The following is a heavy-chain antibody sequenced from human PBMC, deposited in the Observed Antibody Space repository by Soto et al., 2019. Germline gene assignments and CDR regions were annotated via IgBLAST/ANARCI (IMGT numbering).Heavy chain of an antibody. D-gene: IGHD5-18*01. J-gene: IGHJ4*02. Sequence: EVQLVESGGGLVQPGGSLRLSCAASGFTFSSYSMNWVRQAPGKGLEWVSYISSSSSTIYYADSVKGRFTISRDNAKNSLYLQMNSLRDEDTAVYYCARDLKDPAMVTWVSLEAYSSFDYWGQGTLVTVSS. CDR2: ISSSSSTI. V-gene: IGHV3-48*02. CDR1: GFTFSSYS. CDR3: ARDLKDPAMVTWVSLEAYSSFDY.